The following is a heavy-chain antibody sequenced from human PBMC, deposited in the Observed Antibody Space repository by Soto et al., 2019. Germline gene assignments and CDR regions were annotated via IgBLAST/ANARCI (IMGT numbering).Heavy chain of an antibody. CDR1: GFTFSSYS. V-gene: IGHV3-21*01. CDR2: ISSSSSYI. D-gene: IGHD2-21*01. J-gene: IGHJ3*01. Sequence: EVQLVESGGGLVKPGGSLRLSCAASGFTFSSYSMNWVRQAPGKGLEWVSSISSSSSYIYYADSVKGRFTISRDNAKNSVYLKMNSMGAEDTAVDYCARDRPRLAFDFWGQGTMVTVSS. CDR3: ARDRPRLAFDF.